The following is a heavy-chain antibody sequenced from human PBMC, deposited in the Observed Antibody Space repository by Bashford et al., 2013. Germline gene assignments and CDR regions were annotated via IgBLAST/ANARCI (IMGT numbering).Heavy chain of an antibody. D-gene: IGHD3-3*01. CDR3: ATGGYYSDFDH. CDR1: GDSITTSRYC. J-gene: IGHJ4*02. CDR2: IHISGST. V-gene: IGHV4-61*02. Sequence: RPLLYSSETLSLTCSVSGDSITTSRYCWGWIRQPAGEGLEWIGRIHISGSTEYNPSLRSRVTISIDTSKTQFSLKLNSVTAADTAVYYCATGGYYSDFDHWGQGTLVTVSS.